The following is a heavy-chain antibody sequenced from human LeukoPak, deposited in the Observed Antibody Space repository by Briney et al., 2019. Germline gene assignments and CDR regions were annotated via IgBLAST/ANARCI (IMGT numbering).Heavy chain of an antibody. V-gene: IGHV1-2*02. Sequence: GASVKVSCKASGYTFTGYYMHWVRQAPGQGLEWMGWINPNSGGTNYAQKFQGRVTMTRDTSISTAYMELSRLRSDDTAVYYCARVRYYYDSSGVPTFDYWGQGTLVTVSS. J-gene: IGHJ4*02. D-gene: IGHD3-22*01. CDR3: ARVRYYYDSSGVPTFDY. CDR2: INPNSGGT. CDR1: GYTFTGYY.